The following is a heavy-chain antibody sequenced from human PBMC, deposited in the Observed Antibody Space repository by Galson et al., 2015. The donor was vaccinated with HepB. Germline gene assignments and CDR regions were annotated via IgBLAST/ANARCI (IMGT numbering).Heavy chain of an antibody. D-gene: IGHD6-19*01. V-gene: IGHV1-69*04. CDR1: GGTFSSYA. J-gene: IGHJ3*02. CDR2: IIPILGIA. CDR3: ATIGYSSGNDAFDI. Sequence: SVKVSCKASGGTFSSYAISWVRQAPGQGLEWMGRIIPILGIANYAQKFQGRVTITADKSTSTAYMELSSLRSEDTAVYYCATIGYSSGNDAFDIWGQGTMVTVSS.